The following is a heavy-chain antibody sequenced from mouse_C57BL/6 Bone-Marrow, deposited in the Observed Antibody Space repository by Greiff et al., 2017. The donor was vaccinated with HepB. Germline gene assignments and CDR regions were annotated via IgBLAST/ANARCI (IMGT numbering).Heavy chain of an antibody. J-gene: IGHJ3*01. V-gene: IGHV1-81*01. CDR3: ARSGWLLRPFWFAY. D-gene: IGHD2-3*01. CDR2: IYPRSGNT. CDR1: GYTFTSYG. Sequence: SGAELARPGASVKLSCKASGYTFTSYGISWVKQRTGQGLEWIGEIYPRSGNTYYNEKFKGKATLTADKSSSTAYMELRSLTSEDSAVYFCARSGWLLRPFWFAYWGQGTLVTVSA.